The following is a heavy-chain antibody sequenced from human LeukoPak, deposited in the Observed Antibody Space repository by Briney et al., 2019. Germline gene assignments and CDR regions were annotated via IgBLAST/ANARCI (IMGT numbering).Heavy chain of an antibody. CDR2: IYYSGST. V-gene: IGHV4-39*07. D-gene: IGHD5-18*01. J-gene: IGHJ5*02. Sequence: SETLSLTCTVSGGSISSSSYYWGWIRQPPGKGLEWIGSIYYSGSTYYNPSLKSRVTISVDTSKNQFSLKLSSVTAADTAVYYCAREDTAMVEAFDPWGQGTLVTVSS. CDR1: GGSISSSSYY. CDR3: AREDTAMVEAFDP.